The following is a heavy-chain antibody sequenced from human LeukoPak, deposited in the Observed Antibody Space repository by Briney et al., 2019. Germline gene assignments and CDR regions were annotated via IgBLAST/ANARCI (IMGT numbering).Heavy chain of an antibody. V-gene: IGHV3-23*01. J-gene: IGHJ4*02. CDR1: GFTFSTYA. Sequence: GGSLRLSCAASGFTFSTYAMSWVRQAPGKGLEWVSTISDSSATYYSDSVKGRFSISRDNSKNKLYLQMNSLRAEDTAVYYCAKGGTGYCSSSSCLYYFHYWGQGTLVTVSS. CDR3: AKGGTGYCSSSSCLYYFHY. CDR2: ISDSSAT. D-gene: IGHD2-2*01.